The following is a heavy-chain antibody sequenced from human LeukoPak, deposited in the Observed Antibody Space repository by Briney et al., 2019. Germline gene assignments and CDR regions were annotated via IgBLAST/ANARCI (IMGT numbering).Heavy chain of an antibody. CDR2: INPSGGST. J-gene: IGHJ4*02. CDR3: ASDTYYYDSSGPLGY. Sequence: ASVKVSCKASGYTFTGYYMHWVRQAPGQGLEWMGIINPSGGSTSYAQKFQGRVTMTRDTSTSTVYMELSSLRSEDTAVYYCASDTYYYDSSGPLGYWGQGTLVTVSS. CDR1: GYTFTGYY. V-gene: IGHV1-46*01. D-gene: IGHD3-22*01.